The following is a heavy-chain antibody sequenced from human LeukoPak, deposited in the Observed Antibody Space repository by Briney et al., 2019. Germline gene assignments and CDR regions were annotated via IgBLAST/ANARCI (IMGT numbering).Heavy chain of an antibody. D-gene: IGHD6-6*01. CDR3: AKHLIEYSSSCFDH. J-gene: IGHJ4*02. V-gene: IGHV3-23*01. CDR1: GFTFSSYA. Sequence: PGGSLRLSCAASGFTFSSYAMSWVRQAPGKGLEWVSTISGSGSSTYYADSVKGRFTISRDNSKNTLYLQMNSLRAEDTAVYYCAKHLIEYSSSCFDHWGQGTLVTVSS. CDR2: ISGSGSST.